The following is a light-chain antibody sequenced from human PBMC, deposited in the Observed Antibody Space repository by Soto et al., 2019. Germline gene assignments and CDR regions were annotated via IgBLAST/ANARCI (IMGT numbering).Light chain of an antibody. V-gene: IGLV1-40*01. CDR3: ASHDSSVSTNV. CDR2: GHT. CDR1: SSNIGAGYD. J-gene: IGLJ1*01. Sequence: LPPSMCRSRGQSSSISHTPRSSNIGAGYDLHWSQQPPATAPKLLIYGHTNRLSGSPDRFSGSKSRPSSYLPITRLQAEYEGHYSCASHDSSVSTNVFGTGPK.